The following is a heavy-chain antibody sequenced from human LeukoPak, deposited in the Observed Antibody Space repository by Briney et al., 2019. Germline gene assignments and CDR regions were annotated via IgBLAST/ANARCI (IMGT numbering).Heavy chain of an antibody. CDR3: TKGSNTWPSLFDY. CDR2: INWDGGST. V-gene: IGHV3-43*01. J-gene: IGHJ4*02. Sequence: HPGGSLRLSCAASGFNFEDYTMHWVRQTPGKGLEWVSLINWDGGSTYYADSVKGRFAISRDNNKNSLYLQMTSLRTEDAALYYCTKGSNTWPSLFDYRGQGTLVTVSS. D-gene: IGHD2-2*02. CDR1: GFNFEDYT.